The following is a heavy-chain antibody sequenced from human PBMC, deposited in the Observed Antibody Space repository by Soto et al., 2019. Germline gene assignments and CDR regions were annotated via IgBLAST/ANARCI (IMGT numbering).Heavy chain of an antibody. CDR3: AKDTRPLQAENDAFDF. Sequence: QVQLVESGGGVVQPGRSLRLSCAASGFTFGTYAMHWVRQAPGKGLEWVAGIWYDGSVKNYADSVKGRFSISRDNSQNTVYLQMNSLRVEDTALYYCAKDTRPLQAENDAFDFWGQGTMVTVSS. J-gene: IGHJ3*01. CDR1: GFTFGTYA. CDR2: IWYDGSVK. D-gene: IGHD1-1*01. V-gene: IGHV3-33*06.